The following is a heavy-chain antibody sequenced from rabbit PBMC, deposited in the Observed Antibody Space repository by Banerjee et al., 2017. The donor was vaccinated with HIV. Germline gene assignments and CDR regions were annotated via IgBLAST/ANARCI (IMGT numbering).Heavy chain of an antibody. CDR3: WRRGYAYDDYGDNL. CDR2: VDGSSGST. D-gene: IGHD2-1*01. Sequence: QQQLEESGGDLVKPGASLTLTCKASGIDFSSYSYMCWVRQAPGKGLEWIACVDGSSGSTWYASWAKGRFTITRSTSLNTVTLQMTSLTAADTATYFCWRRGYAYDDYGDNLWGPGTLVTVS. CDR1: GIDFSSYSY. J-gene: IGHJ6*01. V-gene: IGHV1S43*01.